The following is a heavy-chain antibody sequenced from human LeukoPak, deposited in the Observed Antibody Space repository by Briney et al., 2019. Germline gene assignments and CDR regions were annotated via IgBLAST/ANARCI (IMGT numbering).Heavy chain of an antibody. CDR1: GYTFTGYY. CDR2: INPNSGGT. D-gene: IGHD6-19*01. CDR3: ARVKAVYSSGWYSTGYFQH. J-gene: IGHJ1*01. V-gene: IGHV1-2*02. Sequence: GASVKVSCKASGYTFTGYYMHWVRQAPGQGLEWMGWINPNSGGTNYAQKFQGRVTMTRDTSISTAYMELSRLRSDDTAVYYCARVKAVYSSGWYSTGYFQHWGQGTPVTVSS.